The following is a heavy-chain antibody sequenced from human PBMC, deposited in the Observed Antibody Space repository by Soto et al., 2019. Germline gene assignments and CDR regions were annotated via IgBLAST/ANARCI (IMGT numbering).Heavy chain of an antibody. J-gene: IGHJ4*02. CDR3: ARGGRAAHTESKYYYDSSGYYEKNYFDY. D-gene: IGHD3-22*01. CDR1: GGTFSSYA. Sequence: ASVKVSCKASGGTFSSYAISWVRQAPGQGLEWMGGIIPIFGTANYAQKFQGRVTITADESTSTAYMELSSLRSEDTAVYYCARGGRAAHTESKYYYDSSGYYEKNYFDYWGQGTLVTVSS. CDR2: IIPIFGTA. V-gene: IGHV1-69*13.